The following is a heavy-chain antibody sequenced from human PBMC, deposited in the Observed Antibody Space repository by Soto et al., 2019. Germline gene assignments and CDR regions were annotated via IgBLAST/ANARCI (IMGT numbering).Heavy chain of an antibody. D-gene: IGHD6-19*01. CDR2: LDQSGGT. J-gene: IGHJ6*02. CDR1: GDSLRGQS. CDR3: AREDSNGWSGESLDV. Sequence: LSLTCAVVGDSLRGQSWDWIRQSPGKGLEWIGELDQSGGTNYNPSLKSRAIISDDTSKNQFSLTLTSVTAADTAVYYCAREDSNGWSGESLDVWGQGTTVTVSS. V-gene: IGHV4-34*01.